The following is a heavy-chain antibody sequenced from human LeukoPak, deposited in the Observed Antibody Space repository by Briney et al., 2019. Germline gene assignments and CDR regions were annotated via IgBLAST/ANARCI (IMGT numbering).Heavy chain of an antibody. V-gene: IGHV3-23*01. Sequence: GRSLRLSCAASGFTFSSYAMHWVRQAPGKGLEWVSAISGSGGSTYYADSVKGRFTISRDNSKNTLYLQMNSLRAEDTAVYYCAKDLRCSGGSCYPSGNWFDPWGQGTLVTVSS. CDR1: GFTFSSYA. D-gene: IGHD2-15*01. CDR2: ISGSGGST. CDR3: AKDLRCSGGSCYPSGNWFDP. J-gene: IGHJ5*02.